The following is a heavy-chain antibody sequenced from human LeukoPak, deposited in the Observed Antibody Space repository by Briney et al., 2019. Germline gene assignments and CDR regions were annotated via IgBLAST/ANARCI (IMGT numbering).Heavy chain of an antibody. D-gene: IGHD2-2*01. J-gene: IGHJ4*02. Sequence: ASVKVSCKASGYTFTTYDINWVRQATGQGLEWMGWMNPNSGNTGYAQKFQGRVTITRDTSASTAYMELSSLRSEDTAVYYCARGRCVGSTNCYYFDSWGQGTLVTVSS. V-gene: IGHV1-8*01. CDR2: MNPNSGNT. CDR3: ARGRCVGSTNCYYFDS. CDR1: GYTFTTYD.